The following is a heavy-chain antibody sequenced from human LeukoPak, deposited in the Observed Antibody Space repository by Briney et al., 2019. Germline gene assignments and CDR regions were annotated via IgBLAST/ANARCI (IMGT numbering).Heavy chain of an antibody. Sequence: PGGSLRLSCAASGFTFSRYSMNWVRQAPGKGLEWVSSISISSNYIYYTDSLKGRFTISRDNAKNSLYLQMNSLRAEDTAVHYCARGSRFGVVERDAFDIWGQGTMVTVSS. CDR1: GFTFSRYS. V-gene: IGHV3-21*01. CDR2: ISISSNYI. J-gene: IGHJ3*02. CDR3: ARGSRFGVVERDAFDI. D-gene: IGHD3-3*01.